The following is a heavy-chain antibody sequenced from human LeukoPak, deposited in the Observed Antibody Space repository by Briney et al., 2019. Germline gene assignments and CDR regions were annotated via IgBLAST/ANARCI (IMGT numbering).Heavy chain of an antibody. CDR3: ARNYGDYLDY. Sequence: SETLSLTRTVSGGSISSSSYYWGWIRQPPGKGLEWIGSIYYSGSTYYNPSLKSRVTISVDTSKNQSSLKLSSVTAADTAVYYCARNYGDYLDYWGQGTLVTVSS. CDR1: GGSISSSSYY. D-gene: IGHD4-17*01. V-gene: IGHV4-39*01. CDR2: IYYSGST. J-gene: IGHJ4*02.